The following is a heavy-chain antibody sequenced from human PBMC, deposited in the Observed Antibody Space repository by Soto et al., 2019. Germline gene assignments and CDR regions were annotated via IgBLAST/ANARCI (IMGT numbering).Heavy chain of an antibody. V-gene: IGHV3-21*01. CDR1: GFTFSSYS. J-gene: IGHJ4*02. Sequence: GGSLRLSCAASGFTFSSYSMNWVRQAPGKGLEWVSSISSSSSYIYYADSVKGRFTISRDNAKNSLYLQMNSLRAEDTAVYHCARGLYYYDSSGYYGNWGQGTLVTVSS. CDR3: ARGLYYYDSSGYYGN. CDR2: ISSSSSYI. D-gene: IGHD3-22*01.